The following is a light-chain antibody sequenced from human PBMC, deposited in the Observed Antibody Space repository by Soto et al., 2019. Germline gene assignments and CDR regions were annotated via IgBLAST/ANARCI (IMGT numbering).Light chain of an antibody. V-gene: IGKV1-5*03. CDR2: QAS. J-gene: IGKJ1*01. CDR3: QQYSSHST. Sequence: DIQMTQSPSTLSASVGDRVTITCRASQSTSSYLAWYQQKPGKAPKLLIYQASSLENGVPSRFSGSGSGTEFSLTISSLQPDDFATYYCQQYSSHSTLGQGTKVDSK. CDR1: QSTSSY.